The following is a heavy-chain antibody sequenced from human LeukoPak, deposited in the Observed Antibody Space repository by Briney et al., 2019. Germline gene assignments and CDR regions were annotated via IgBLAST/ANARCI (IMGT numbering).Heavy chain of an antibody. J-gene: IGHJ4*02. V-gene: IGHV3-30*03. CDR3: ARDPAFGELLSCFDY. D-gene: IGHD3-10*01. CDR2: LSHDGSKK. Sequence: GGSLRLSCAASGFTFSSYGVHWVRQAPGKGLEWVAVLSHDGSKKYYADSVKDRFTISRDNSENTLYLQMSSLRVEDTAVYYCARDPAFGELLSCFDYWGQGTLVTVSS. CDR1: GFTFSSYG.